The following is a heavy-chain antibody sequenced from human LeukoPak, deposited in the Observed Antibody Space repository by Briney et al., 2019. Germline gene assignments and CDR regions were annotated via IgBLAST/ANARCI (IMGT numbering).Heavy chain of an antibody. J-gene: IGHJ4*02. D-gene: IGHD6-13*01. CDR1: GYTFTGYY. CDR2: INPNSGGT. Sequence: GATVKVSFKASGYTFTGYYMHWVRQAPGQGLEWMGWINPNSGGTNYAQKFQGRVTMTRDTSISTAYMELSRLRSDDTAVYYCAREEYSSSLYGYWGQGTLVTVSS. V-gene: IGHV1-2*02. CDR3: AREEYSSSLYGY.